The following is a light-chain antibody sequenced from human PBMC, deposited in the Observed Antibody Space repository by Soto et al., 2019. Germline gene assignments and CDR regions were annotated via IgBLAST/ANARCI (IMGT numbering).Light chain of an antibody. Sequence: EIVMTHSPATLSVSPGERATLSCRASQSVSSSLAWYQQKPGQAPRLLIYGASTRATGIPARFSGSGSGTEFTLTISSLQSEDFAVYFCQHYDNWPLTFGGGTKVEIK. CDR1: QSVSSS. J-gene: IGKJ4*01. V-gene: IGKV3-15*01. CDR2: GAS. CDR3: QHYDNWPLT.